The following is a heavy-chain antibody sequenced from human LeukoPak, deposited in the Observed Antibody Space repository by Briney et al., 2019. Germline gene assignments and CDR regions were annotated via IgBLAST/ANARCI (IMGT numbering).Heavy chain of an antibody. CDR1: GFTFSSYS. CDR3: ARTYYYDGSGYYSGY. D-gene: IGHD3-22*01. Sequence: GGSLRLSCAASGFTFSSYSMNCVRQAPGKGLEWVSSISSSSSYIYYADSVKGRFTISRDNAKNSLYLQMNSLRAEDTAVYYCARTYYYDGSGYYSGYWGQGTLVTVSS. CDR2: ISSSSSYI. V-gene: IGHV3-21*01. J-gene: IGHJ4*02.